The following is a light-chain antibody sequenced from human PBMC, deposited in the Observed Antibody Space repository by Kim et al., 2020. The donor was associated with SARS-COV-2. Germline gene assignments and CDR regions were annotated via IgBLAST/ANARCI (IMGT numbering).Light chain of an antibody. V-gene: IGLV4-69*01. CDR1: SGHSSCA. J-gene: IGLJ3*02. CDR2: VNSDGSH. Sequence: ASVKLTCTLSSGHSSCAIAWHQQQPEKGPRYLMKVNSDGSHIKGDGVPDRFSGSRSGAERYLSISSLQSEDEADYYCQTWDTGVQVFGGGTKLTVL. CDR3: QTWDTGVQV.